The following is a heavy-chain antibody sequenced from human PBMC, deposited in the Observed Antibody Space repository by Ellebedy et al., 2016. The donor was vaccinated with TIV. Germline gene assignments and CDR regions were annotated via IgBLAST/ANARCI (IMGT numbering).Heavy chain of an antibody. J-gene: IGHJ3*02. CDR3: ARGDDSSVRDAFDI. D-gene: IGHD3-22*01. Sequence: AASVKVSCKASGYTFTAYYIHWVRQAPGQGLEWMGIINPSGGSTVYAQKFQGRCTMTRDTSTSTVYMDLNSLRSEDTAAYYCARGDDSSVRDAFDIWGQGTMVTVSS. CDR2: INPSGGST. V-gene: IGHV1-46*01. CDR1: GYTFTAYY.